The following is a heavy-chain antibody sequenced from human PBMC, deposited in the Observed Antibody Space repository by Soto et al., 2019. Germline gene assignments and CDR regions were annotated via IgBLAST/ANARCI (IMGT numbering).Heavy chain of an antibody. V-gene: IGHV4-59*01. D-gene: IGHD3-3*01. CDR3: ARTYYDFWSGYFDY. CDR1: GGSISSYY. CDR2: IYYSGST. J-gene: IGHJ4*02. Sequence: SETLSLTCTVSGGSISSYYWSWIRQPPGKGLEWIGYIYYSGSTNYNPSLKSRVTISVDTSKNQFSLKLSSVTAADTAVYYCARTYYDFWSGYFDYWGQGTLVTVSS.